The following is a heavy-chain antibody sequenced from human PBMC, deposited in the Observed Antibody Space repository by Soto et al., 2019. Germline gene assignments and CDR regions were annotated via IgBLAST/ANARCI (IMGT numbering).Heavy chain of an antibody. V-gene: IGHV3-7*01. J-gene: IGHJ4*02. Sequence: XGSLRLSCAAAGFTFCSYRMSWVRQAPGKGLEWVANIKQDGSEKYYVDSVKGRFTISRDNAKNSLYLQMNSLRAEDTAVYYCARDINRVGALWGQGALVTVSS. CDR1: GFTFCSYR. CDR2: IKQDGSEK. D-gene: IGHD1-26*01. CDR3: ARDINRVGAL.